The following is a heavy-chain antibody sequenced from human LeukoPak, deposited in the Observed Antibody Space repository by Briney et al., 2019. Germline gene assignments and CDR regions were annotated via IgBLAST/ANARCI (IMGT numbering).Heavy chain of an antibody. CDR1: GGSISSSSYY. D-gene: IGHD5-18*01. J-gene: IGHJ3*02. CDR2: IYYSGST. CDR3: ARLPKDTAMVTHAFDI. Sequence: SETLSLTCTVSGGSISSSSYYWGWIRQPPGKRLEWIGSIYYSGSTYYNPSLKSRVTISVDTSKNQFSLKLSSVTAADTAVYYCARLPKDTAMVTHAFDIWGQGTMVTVSS. V-gene: IGHV4-39*01.